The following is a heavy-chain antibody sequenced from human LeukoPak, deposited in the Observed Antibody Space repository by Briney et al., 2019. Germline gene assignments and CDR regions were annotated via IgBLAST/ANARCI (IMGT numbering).Heavy chain of an antibody. J-gene: IGHJ4*02. CDR3: ARDRIAAAALDY. CDR2: INSDGSST. D-gene: IGHD6-13*01. V-gene: IGHV3-74*01. Sequence: PGGSLRLSCAASGFTFSSYWMHWVRQAPGKGLVWVSRINSDGSSTSYADSVKGRFTISRDNSKNTLYLQMNSLRAEDTAVYYCARDRIAAAALDYWGQGTPVTVSS. CDR1: GFTFSSYW.